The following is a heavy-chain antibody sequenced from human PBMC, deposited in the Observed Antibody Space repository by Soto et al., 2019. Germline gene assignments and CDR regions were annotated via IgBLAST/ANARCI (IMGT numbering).Heavy chain of an antibody. CDR3: ARDSMLAGRGDY. Sequence: QVQLVESGGGVVQPGRSLRLSCAASGFTFSIYAMHWVRQAPGKGLEWVAGISYDGSNKFSADSVKGRFTISRDNSKNQQYLQMNSLRAEDTAVYYCARDSMLAGRGDYWGQGTLVSVSS. CDR1: GFTFSIYA. CDR2: ISYDGSNK. V-gene: IGHV3-30-3*01. D-gene: IGHD6-19*01. J-gene: IGHJ4*02.